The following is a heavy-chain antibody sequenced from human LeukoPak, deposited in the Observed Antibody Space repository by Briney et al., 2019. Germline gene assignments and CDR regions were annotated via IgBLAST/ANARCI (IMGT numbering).Heavy chain of an antibody. CDR2: ISGSGGST. CDR3: AKDLVVQQWLVLKDPLDY. V-gene: IGHV3-23*01. D-gene: IGHD6-19*01. J-gene: IGHJ4*02. CDR1: GFTFSSYA. Sequence: GGSLRLSCAASGFTFSSYAMSWVRQAPGKGLEWVSAISGSGGSTYYADSVKGRFTISRDNSKNTLYLQMNSLRAEDTAVYYCAKDLVVQQWLVLKDPLDYWGQGTLVTVSS.